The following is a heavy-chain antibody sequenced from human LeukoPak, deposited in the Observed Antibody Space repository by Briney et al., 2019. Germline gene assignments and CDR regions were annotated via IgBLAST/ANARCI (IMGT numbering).Heavy chain of an antibody. Sequence: SETLSLTCTVSGGSISNYYWSWIRQPPGKGLEWIGYISYSGSTNHNLSLKSRVTISVDTSKNQFSLKLSSVTAADTAVYYCARHTTSGWYQVVYWGQGTLVTVSS. V-gene: IGHV4-59*01. CDR3: ARHTTSGWYQVVY. CDR1: GGSISNYY. J-gene: IGHJ4*02. D-gene: IGHD6-19*01. CDR2: ISYSGST.